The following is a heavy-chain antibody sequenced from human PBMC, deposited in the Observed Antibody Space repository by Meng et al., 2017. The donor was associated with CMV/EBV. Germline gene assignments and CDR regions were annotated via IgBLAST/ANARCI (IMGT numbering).Heavy chain of an antibody. CDR1: GGSFSGYY. D-gene: IGHD5-18*01. J-gene: IGHJ4*02. V-gene: IGHV4-34*01. CDR2: INQSEST. Sequence: GPLRLSCAVYGGSFSGYYWSWIRQPPGKGLGWIGEINQSESTNYNPSLKSRVTISVDTSKNQFSLELSSVTAADTAVYYCARGRGSRTAMVYYFDYWGQGTLVTVSS. CDR3: ARGRGSRTAMVYYFDY.